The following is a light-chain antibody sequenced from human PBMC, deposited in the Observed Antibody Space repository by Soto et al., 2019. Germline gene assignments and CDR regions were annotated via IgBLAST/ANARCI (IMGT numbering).Light chain of an antibody. J-gene: IGKJ1*01. CDR2: GTS. CDR3: QHYGSSPRT. Sequence: IVITQSPATLSVSPGERLTLSCRASQSVSSNLAWYQQKPGQAPRLLIYGTSSRATGTPDRFSGSGSGTDFTLTISRLEPEDFALYYCQHYGSSPRTFGQGTRVDIK. CDR1: QSVSSN. V-gene: IGKV3-20*01.